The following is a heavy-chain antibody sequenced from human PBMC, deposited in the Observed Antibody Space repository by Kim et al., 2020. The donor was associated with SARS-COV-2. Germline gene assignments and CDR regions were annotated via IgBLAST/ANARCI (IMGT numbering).Heavy chain of an antibody. V-gene: IGHV3-23*01. Sequence: GGSLRLSCAASGFTFSSYAMTWVRQAPGKGLERVSDVSGSGATTYYADSAKGRLTISRDNSKNTLYLQMNSLRTEDKAVYYCAREEHTIRSCHTWGPGT. D-gene: IGHD2-15*01. CDR3: AREEHTIRSCHT. CDR2: VSGSGATT. J-gene: IGHJ5*02. CDR1: GFTFSSYA.